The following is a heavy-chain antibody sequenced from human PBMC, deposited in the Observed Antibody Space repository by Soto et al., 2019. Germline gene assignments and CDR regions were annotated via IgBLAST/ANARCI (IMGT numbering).Heavy chain of an antibody. V-gene: IGHV3-23*01. Sequence: EVQLLESGGALVQPGGSLRLSCAASGFTFSSYGMSWVRQAPGKGLVWVSSISGGGGSTYYADSVKGRFTISRDNSKNTLYLQVSSLRAEDTAVYYCANRNDYGSGSYFPFDHWGQGTLVTVSS. CDR2: ISGGGGST. CDR3: ANRNDYGSGSYFPFDH. D-gene: IGHD3-10*01. CDR1: GFTFSSYG. J-gene: IGHJ4*02.